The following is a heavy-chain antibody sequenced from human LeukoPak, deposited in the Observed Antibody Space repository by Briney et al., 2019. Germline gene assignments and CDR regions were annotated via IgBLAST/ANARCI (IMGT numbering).Heavy chain of an antibody. CDR2: ISYDGSSK. V-gene: IGHV3-30*18. J-gene: IGHJ6*02. CDR3: AKVTTSTKYYSGLDV. CDR1: GFTFSTYV. Sequence: GRSLRLSCAASGFTFSTYVMYWVRQAPGKGLEWAALISYDGSSKYYADSVKGRFTISRDNSKNTVYLQMGSLRAEDTAAYYCAKVTTSTKYYSGLDVWGQGATVTVSS. D-gene: IGHD1-14*01.